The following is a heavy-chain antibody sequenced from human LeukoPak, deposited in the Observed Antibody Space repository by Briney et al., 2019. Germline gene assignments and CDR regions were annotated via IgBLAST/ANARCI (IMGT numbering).Heavy chain of an antibody. CDR2: IYYSGST. D-gene: IGHD5-24*01. Sequence: SETLSLTCTVFGGSISSYFWSWIRQSPGKGLEWIGYIYYSGSTSYNPSLMSRVTISVDTSKNHFSLRLTSVTAADTAVYYCVRGGWLKSRDYFDYWGQGTLVTVSS. CDR3: VRGGWLKSRDYFDY. V-gene: IGHV4-59*01. J-gene: IGHJ4*02. CDR1: GGSISSYF.